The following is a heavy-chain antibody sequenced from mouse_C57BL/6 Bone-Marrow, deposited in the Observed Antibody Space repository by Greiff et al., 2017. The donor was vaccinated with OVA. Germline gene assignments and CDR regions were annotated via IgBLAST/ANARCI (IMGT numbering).Heavy chain of an antibody. CDR3: ARWGVDNYARDY. CDR2: INPNNGGT. Sequence: VQLQQSGPELVKPGASVKISCKASGYTFTDYYMNWVKQSHGKSLEWIGDINPNNGGTSYNQKFKGKATLTVDKSSSTAYMELRSLTSEDSAVYYCARWGVDNYARDYWGQGTSVTVSS. J-gene: IGHJ4*01. CDR1: GYTFTDYY. V-gene: IGHV1-26*01.